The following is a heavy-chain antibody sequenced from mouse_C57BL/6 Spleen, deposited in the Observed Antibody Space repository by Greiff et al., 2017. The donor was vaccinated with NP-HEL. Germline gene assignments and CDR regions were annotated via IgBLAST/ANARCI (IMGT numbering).Heavy chain of an antibody. J-gene: IGHJ3*01. CDR2: IDPSDSYT. CDR1: GYTFTSYW. Sequence: VQLQQPGAELVRPGTSVKLSCKASGYTFTSYWLHWVKQRPGQGLAWIGVIDPSDSYTNYNQKFKGKATLTVDTSSSTAYMQLSSLTSEDSAVYYCARGIHYYGSRQFAYWGQGTLVTVSA. V-gene: IGHV1-59*01. CDR3: ARGIHYYGSRQFAY. D-gene: IGHD1-1*01.